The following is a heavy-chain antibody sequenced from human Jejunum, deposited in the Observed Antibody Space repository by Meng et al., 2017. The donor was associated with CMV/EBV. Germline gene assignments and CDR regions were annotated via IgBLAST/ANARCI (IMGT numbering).Heavy chain of an antibody. V-gene: IGHV4-59*03. CDR1: SRYY. D-gene: IGHD6-6*01. Sequence: SRYYWNWIRQPTGKGLEWIGYIYHSGSTNYNPSLQSRVAISVDTSRNQFSLKLTSVTAADTAVYYCAGIQYSSSSTARLVYYSAFWGQGTLGTVSS. J-gene: IGHJ4*02. CDR2: IYHSGST. CDR3: AGIQYSSSSTARLVYYSAF.